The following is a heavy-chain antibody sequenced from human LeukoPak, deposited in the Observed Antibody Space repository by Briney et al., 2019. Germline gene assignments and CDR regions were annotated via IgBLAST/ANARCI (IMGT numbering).Heavy chain of an antibody. Sequence: GGSLRLSCAASGFTFSNAWMSWVRQAPGKGLEWVGRIKREIDGGTTDYAAPVKGRFTISRADSKNTLYLQMNSLKTEDTGVYYCTTEGFYSDSDAFDIWGQGTLVTVSS. CDR1: GFTFSNAW. CDR3: TTEGFYSDSDAFDI. D-gene: IGHD3-22*01. V-gene: IGHV3-15*01. CDR2: IKREIDGGTT. J-gene: IGHJ3*02.